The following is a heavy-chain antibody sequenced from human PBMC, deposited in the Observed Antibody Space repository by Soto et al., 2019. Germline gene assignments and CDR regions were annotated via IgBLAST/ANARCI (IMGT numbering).Heavy chain of an antibody. D-gene: IGHD6-13*01. V-gene: IGHV1-46*01. CDR2: INPIGGRT. Sequence: ASVKVSCKASGYTFTSYYMHWVRQAPGQGLEWMGIINPIGGRTTYARKFQDRVTMTRDKSTSTLYMELSSLRSEDTAVYYCARGGPAASSYYYYYGMDLWGQGTTVT. J-gene: IGHJ6*02. CDR3: ARGGPAASSYYYYYGMDL. CDR1: GYTFTSYY.